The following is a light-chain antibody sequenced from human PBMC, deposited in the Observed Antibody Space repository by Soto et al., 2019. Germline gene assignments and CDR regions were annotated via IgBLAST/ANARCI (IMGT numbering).Light chain of an antibody. V-gene: IGKV1-39*01. CDR3: QQGYSMPLT. Sequence: IQMYQSAASLSATMGDRVTITCRASHNINNYLSWYQQKPGKAPKLLIYAASTLQSGVASRFSGSGSATDFTLTINSLQPEDFATYFCQQGYSMPLTFGGGTNVDI. J-gene: IGKJ4*01. CDR2: AAS. CDR1: HNINNY.